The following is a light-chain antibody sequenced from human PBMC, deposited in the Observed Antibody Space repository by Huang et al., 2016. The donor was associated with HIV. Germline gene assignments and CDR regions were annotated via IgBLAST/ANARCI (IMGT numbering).Light chain of an antibody. CDR2: ASS. V-gene: IGKV1-39*01. CDR1: QNIRTY. Sequence: DIQMTQSPSSLSASVGDRVTITCRASQNIRTYLNWYQQKPGKAPNLRIYASSSLQSGVPTRFSGSGSGTDFTLTISSLEPADFATYYCQQTYSTPSFGQGTKLEI. J-gene: IGKJ2*01. CDR3: QQTYSTPS.